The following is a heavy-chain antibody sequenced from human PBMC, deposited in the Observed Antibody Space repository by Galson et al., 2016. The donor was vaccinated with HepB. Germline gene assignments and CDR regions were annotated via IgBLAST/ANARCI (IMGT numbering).Heavy chain of an antibody. CDR3: AKDGRSGYPPSYFAGYYFDY. CDR2: ISGSGGRT. J-gene: IGHJ4*02. D-gene: IGHD1-26*01. V-gene: IGHV3-23*01. Sequence: SLRLSCAASGFTFSSYAMSWVRQAPGKGLDWVSAISGSGGRTYYADSVKGRFTISRDNSKNTLYLQMNSLRAEDTAVYYCAKDGRSGYPPSYFAGYYFDYWGQGTLVTVSS. CDR1: GFTFSSYA.